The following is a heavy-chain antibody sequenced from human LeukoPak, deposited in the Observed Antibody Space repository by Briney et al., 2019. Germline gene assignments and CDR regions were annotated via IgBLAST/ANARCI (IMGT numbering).Heavy chain of an antibody. Sequence: ASVKVSCKASGYTFTGYYMHWVRQAPGQGLEWMGWINPNSGGTNYAQKFQGRVTMTRDTSISTACMELSRLRSDDTAVYYCASALYCSGGSCYDYWGQGTLVTVSS. D-gene: IGHD2-15*01. J-gene: IGHJ4*02. CDR3: ASALYCSGGSCYDY. CDR1: GYTFTGYY. CDR2: INPNSGGT. V-gene: IGHV1-2*02.